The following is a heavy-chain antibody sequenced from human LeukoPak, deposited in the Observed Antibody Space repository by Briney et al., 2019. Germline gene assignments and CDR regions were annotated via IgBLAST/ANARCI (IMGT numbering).Heavy chain of an antibody. D-gene: IGHD4-17*01. CDR2: INPSGGST. CDR3: ARVYGDYSDYYYYYMDV. Sequence: ASVKVSCKASGYTFTSYYMHWVRQAPGQGLEWMGIINPSGGSTSYAQKFQGRVTMTRDMSTSTVYMELSSLRSEDTAVYYCARVYGDYSDYYYYYMDVWGKGTTVTVSS. CDR1: GYTFTSYY. J-gene: IGHJ6*03. V-gene: IGHV1-46*01.